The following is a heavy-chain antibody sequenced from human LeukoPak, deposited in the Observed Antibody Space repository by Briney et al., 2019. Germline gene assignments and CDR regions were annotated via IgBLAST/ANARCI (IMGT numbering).Heavy chain of an antibody. D-gene: IGHD1-1*01. Sequence: HPGGSLRLSCAASGITFSSYAMSWVRQAPGKGLEWVSAISGSGGSTYYADSVKGRFTISRDNSKNTLYLQMNSLRAEDTAVYYCAKGGTPRDPTVMDVWGQGTTVTVSS. CDR3: AKGGTPRDPTVMDV. V-gene: IGHV3-23*01. CDR1: GITFSSYA. J-gene: IGHJ6*02. CDR2: ISGSGGST.